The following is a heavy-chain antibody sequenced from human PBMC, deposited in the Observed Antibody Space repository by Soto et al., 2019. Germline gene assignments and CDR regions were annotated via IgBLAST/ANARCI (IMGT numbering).Heavy chain of an antibody. CDR1: GGSITSSY. J-gene: IGHJ3*02. CDR2: IHYSGST. V-gene: IGHV4-59*08. Sequence: QVQLQESGPGLVKPSETLSLTCTVSGGSITSSYWSWIRQPPGKGLEWIAYIHYSGSTNYNPSLKSRVTISVDTSKNQFSLELSSMTAADTAVYYCARHSTAYGAGGAFHIWGQGTMVTVSS. D-gene: IGHD4-17*01. CDR3: ARHSTAYGAGGAFHI.